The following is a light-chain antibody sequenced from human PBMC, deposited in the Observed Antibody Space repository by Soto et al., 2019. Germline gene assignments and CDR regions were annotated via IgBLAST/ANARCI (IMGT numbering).Light chain of an antibody. CDR2: DVS. Sequence: QSALTQPASVSGSPGQSITISCAGTSSDVGGYTYVSWYQQHPGKAPKLMIYDVSNRPSGVSNRFSGSKSGNTASLTISGLQAEDEAAYYCTSYTSSSTPYVFGGGTKVSVL. CDR1: SSDVGGYTY. CDR3: TSYTSSSTPYV. J-gene: IGLJ1*01. V-gene: IGLV2-14*01.